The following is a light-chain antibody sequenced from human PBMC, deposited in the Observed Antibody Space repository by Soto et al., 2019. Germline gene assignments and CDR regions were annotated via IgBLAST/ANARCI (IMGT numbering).Light chain of an antibody. CDR2: EVS. CDR1: SSDVGGYKY. Sequence: QSSLTQPPWSSCSPRHPVTIPWTGTSSDVGGYKYVSWYQQHPGKAPKLMIHEVSKRPSGVPDRLSGSKSGNTASLTVSGLQAADEADYYCSSFAGNKLYVFGNGTKV. J-gene: IGLJ1*01. CDR3: SSFAGNKLYV. V-gene: IGLV2-8*01.